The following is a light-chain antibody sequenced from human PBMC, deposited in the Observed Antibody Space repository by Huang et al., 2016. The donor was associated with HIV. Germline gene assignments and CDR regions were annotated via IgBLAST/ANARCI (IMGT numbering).Light chain of an antibody. CDR2: DGS. CDR1: QSIRSN. V-gene: IGKV3-15*01. CDR3: HQYNKWHS. Sequence: EIVLTQSPATLSVSPGERVTLSCRDSQSIRSNLAWFQQKPGQAPRLLIYDGSTRATGVPARFSGRASGTAFTLTISSLQSEDLAVYFCHQYNKWHSFGQGTKLDI. J-gene: IGKJ2*01.